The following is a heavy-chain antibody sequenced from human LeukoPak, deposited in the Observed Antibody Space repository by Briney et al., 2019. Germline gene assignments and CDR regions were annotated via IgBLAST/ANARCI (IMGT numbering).Heavy chain of an antibody. CDR2: TYSSGST. CDR1: GGSISNSY. Sequence: SETLSLTCTVSGGSISNSYWSWIRQPAGKGLEWIGRTYSSGSTNYNPSLKSRVTMSVDTSKNQFSLKLTSVTAADTAVYYCARDRYDSVYNWFDPWGQGTLVTVSS. V-gene: IGHV4-4*07. CDR3: ARDRYDSVYNWFDP. D-gene: IGHD3-22*01. J-gene: IGHJ5*02.